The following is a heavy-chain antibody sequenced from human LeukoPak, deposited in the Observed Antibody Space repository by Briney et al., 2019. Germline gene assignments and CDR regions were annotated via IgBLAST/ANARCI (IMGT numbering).Heavy chain of an antibody. CDR1: GFTFSSYE. V-gene: IGHV4-59*01. CDR2: IFYSGST. D-gene: IGHD3-10*01. Sequence: GSLRLSCAASGFTFSSYEMNWVRQPPGKGLEWIGNIFYSGSTYYSPSLKSRVTISVDTSKNQFSLKLSSVTAADTAVYYCARSLYYYGSDSFDIWGQGTMVTVSS. CDR3: ARSLYYYGSDSFDI. J-gene: IGHJ3*02.